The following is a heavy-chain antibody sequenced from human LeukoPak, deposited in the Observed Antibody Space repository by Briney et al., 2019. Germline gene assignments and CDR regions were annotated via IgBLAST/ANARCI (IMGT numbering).Heavy chain of an antibody. D-gene: IGHD6-19*01. V-gene: IGHV4-59*01. CDR2: IYYSGST. CDR1: GDSINDYY. J-gene: IGHJ4*02. Sequence: SETLSLTCTVSGDSINDYYWSWIRQPPGKGLEWIGYIYYSGSTNYNPSLKSRVTISLDTSKNQFSLELTSVTAADTAVYYCARTGYNSAWNVYFDYWGQGTLVTVSS. CDR3: ARTGYNSAWNVYFDY.